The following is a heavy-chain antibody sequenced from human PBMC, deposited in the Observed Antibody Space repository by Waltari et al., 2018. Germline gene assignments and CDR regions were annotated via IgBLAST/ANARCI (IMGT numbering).Heavy chain of an antibody. V-gene: IGHV4-39*01. CDR1: GDTISSSTYY. J-gene: IGHJ5*02. CDR2: IFYSGNT. D-gene: IGHD5-12*01. Sequence: QLQLPQSAPALPQPPDPPSPTCTASGDTISSSTYYWRWLRHPPAKGLEWIGSIFYSGNTYHNPSRKSRVTISVDTSKNQFSLQLRSVTAADTAVYYCATHSGYNSGYPRWFDPWGQGTLVTVSS. CDR3: ATHSGYNSGYPRWFDP.